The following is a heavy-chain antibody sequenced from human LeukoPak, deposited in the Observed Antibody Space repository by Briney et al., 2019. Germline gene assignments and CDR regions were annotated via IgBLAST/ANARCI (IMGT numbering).Heavy chain of an antibody. CDR1: GFTFSSYA. J-gene: IGHJ6*02. CDR2: ISYDGSNK. V-gene: IGHV3-30-3*01. Sequence: HPGRSLRLSCAASGFTFSSYAMHWVRQAPGKGLEWVAVISYDGSNKYYEDSVKGRFTISRDNSKNTLYLQMNSLRAEDTAVYYCARGGRTTWHGMDVWGQGTTVTVSS. CDR3: ARGGRTTWHGMDV. D-gene: IGHD4-17*01.